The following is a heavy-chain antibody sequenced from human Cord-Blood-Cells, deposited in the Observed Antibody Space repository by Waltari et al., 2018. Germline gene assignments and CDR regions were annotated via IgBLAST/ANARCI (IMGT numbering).Heavy chain of an antibody. CDR2: IYHSGST. Sequence: QVQPQESGPGLVKPSETLSLTCTVSGYSISSGYYWGWIRQPPGKGLEWIGSIYHSGSTYFNPSLKSRVTISVDTSKNQFSLKLSSVTAADTAVYYCARVLGAAAAGTHDAFDIWGQGTMVTVSS. CDR3: ARVLGAAAAGTHDAFDI. V-gene: IGHV4-38-2*02. J-gene: IGHJ3*02. CDR1: GYSISSGYY. D-gene: IGHD6-13*01.